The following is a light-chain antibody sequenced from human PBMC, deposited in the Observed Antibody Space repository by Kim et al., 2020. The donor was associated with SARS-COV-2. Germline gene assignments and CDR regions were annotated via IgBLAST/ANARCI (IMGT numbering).Light chain of an antibody. V-gene: IGKV1-5*03. Sequence: SAPVGDRVTITCRASQSISSWLAWYQQKPGKAPKLLIYKASSLESGVPSRFSGSGSGTEFTLTISSLQPDDFATYYFQQYNSYWTFGQGTKVEIK. CDR1: QSISSW. CDR3: QQYNSYWT. CDR2: KAS. J-gene: IGKJ1*01.